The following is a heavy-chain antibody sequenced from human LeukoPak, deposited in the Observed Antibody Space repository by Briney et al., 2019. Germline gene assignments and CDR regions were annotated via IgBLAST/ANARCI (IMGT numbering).Heavy chain of an antibody. V-gene: IGHV1-3*01. J-gene: IGHJ5*02. CDR1: GYTFTSYA. CDR2: INAGNGNT. D-gene: IGHD5-18*01. CDR3: ARVGYSYGNNWFDP. Sequence: GASVKVSCKASGYTFTSYAMHWVRQAPGQRLEWMGWINAGNGNTKYTQKFQGRVTITRDTSASTAYMELSSLRSEDTAVYYCARVGYSYGNNWFDPWGQGTLVTVSS.